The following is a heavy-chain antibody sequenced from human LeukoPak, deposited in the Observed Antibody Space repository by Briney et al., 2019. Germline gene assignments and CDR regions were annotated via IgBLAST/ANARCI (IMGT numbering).Heavy chain of an antibody. CDR3: ARYYTNGVCYSSEDAFDI. Sequence: SETLSLTCAVDGGSLSGYYWTWVRQPPGKGLEWIGEINHSGSTNYNPSLKSRVTISVDTSKNQFSLKLSSVTAADTAVYYCARYYTNGVCYSSEDAFDIWGQGTMVTVSS. V-gene: IGHV4-34*01. CDR1: GGSLSGYY. J-gene: IGHJ3*02. CDR2: INHSGST. D-gene: IGHD2-8*01.